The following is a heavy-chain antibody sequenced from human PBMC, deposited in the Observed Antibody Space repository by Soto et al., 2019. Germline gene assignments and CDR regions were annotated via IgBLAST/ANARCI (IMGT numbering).Heavy chain of an antibody. J-gene: IGHJ6*02. CDR3: AKDGGGFLEWLYYYGMDV. CDR1: GFTFSSYG. CDR2: ISYDGSNK. V-gene: IGHV3-30*18. Sequence: QVQLVESGGGVVQPGRSLRLSCAASGFTFSSYGMHWVRQAPGKGLEWVAVISYDGSNKYYADSVKGRFTISRDNSKNTLYLQMNSLRAEDTAVYYCAKDGGGFLEWLYYYGMDVWGQGTTVTVSS. D-gene: IGHD3-3*01.